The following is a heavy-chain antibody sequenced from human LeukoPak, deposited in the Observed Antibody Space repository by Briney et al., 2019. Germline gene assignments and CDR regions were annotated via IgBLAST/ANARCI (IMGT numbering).Heavy chain of an antibody. CDR3: AGRVVPAAMGY. D-gene: IGHD2-2*01. CDR2: IYYSGST. J-gene: IGHJ4*02. CDR1: GGSVSSADHY. V-gene: IGHV4-61*08. Sequence: PSETLSLTCSVSGGSVSSADHYWSWIRQSPGKGLEWIGYIYYSGSTNYNPSLKSRVTISVDTSKNQFSLKLSSVTAADTAVYYCAGRVVPAAMGYWGQGTLVTVSS.